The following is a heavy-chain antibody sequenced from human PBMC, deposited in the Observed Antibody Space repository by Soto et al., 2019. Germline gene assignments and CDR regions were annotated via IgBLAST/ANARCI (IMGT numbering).Heavy chain of an antibody. CDR3: ARGVTAAAEVWFDP. CDR1: GYTFTSYD. J-gene: IGHJ5*02. CDR2: MNPDSGNT. V-gene: IGHV1-8*01. Sequence: ASVKVSCKASGYTFTSYDINWVRQATGQGLEWMGWMNPDSGNTGYAQKFQGRVTMTRNTSISTAYMELSSLRSEDTAVYYCARGVTAAAEVWFDPWGQGTLVTVS. D-gene: IGHD6-13*01.